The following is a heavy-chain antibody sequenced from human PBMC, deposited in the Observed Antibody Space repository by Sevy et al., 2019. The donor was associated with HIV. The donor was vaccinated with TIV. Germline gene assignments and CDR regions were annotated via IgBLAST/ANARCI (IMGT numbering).Heavy chain of an antibody. CDR1: GYTFTSYG. CDR2: INTNTGNP. D-gene: IGHD7-27*01. V-gene: IGHV7-4-1*02. J-gene: IGHJ4*02. Sequence: ASVKVSCKASGYTFTSYGINWVRQAPGQGLEWMGWINTNTGNPTYVQGFTGRFVFSLETYVSTAYLQISSLKAEDTAVYYCARELGPFDYWGQGTLVTVSS. CDR3: ARELGPFDY.